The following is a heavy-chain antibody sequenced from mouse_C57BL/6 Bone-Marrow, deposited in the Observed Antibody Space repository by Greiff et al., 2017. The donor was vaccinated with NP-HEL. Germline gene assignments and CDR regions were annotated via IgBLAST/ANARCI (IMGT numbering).Heavy chain of an antibody. CDR2: IRNKANGYTT. Sequence: EVQLQESGGGLVQPGGSLSLSCAASGFTFTDYYMSWFRQPLGKALEWLGFIRNKANGYTTEYSASVKGRFTISRDNSHSILYLQMNALRAEDSATYYCARCYDGYYFDYWGQGTTLTVSS. D-gene: IGHD2-3*01. J-gene: IGHJ2*01. CDR3: ARCYDGYYFDY. CDR1: GFTFTDYY. V-gene: IGHV7-3*01.